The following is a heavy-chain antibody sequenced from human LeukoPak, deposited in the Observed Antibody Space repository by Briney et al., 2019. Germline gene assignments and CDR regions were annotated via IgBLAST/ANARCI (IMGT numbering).Heavy chain of an antibody. CDR1: GFTFSSYA. CDR2: ISSNGGST. CDR3: VKGDGDYHRRVYGMDV. J-gene: IGHJ6*02. Sequence: GGSLRLSCSASGFTFSSYAMHWVRQAPGKGLEYVSAISSNGGSTYYADSVKGRFTISRDNSKNTLYLQMSSLRAGDTAVYYCVKGDGDYHRRVYGMDVWGQGTTVTVSS. V-gene: IGHV3-64D*06. D-gene: IGHD4-17*01.